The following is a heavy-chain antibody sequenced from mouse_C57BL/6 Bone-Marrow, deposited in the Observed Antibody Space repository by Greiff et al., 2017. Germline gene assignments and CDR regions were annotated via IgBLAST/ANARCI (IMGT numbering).Heavy chain of an antibody. CDR1: GFTFTDYY. Sequence: EVKLMESGGGLVQPGGSLSLSCAASGFTFTDYYMSWVRQPPGKALEWLGFIRNKANGYTTEYSASVKGRFTISRDNSQSILYLQMNALRAEDSATYYCARYKDYDYAYYYAMDYWGQGTSVTVSS. J-gene: IGHJ4*01. D-gene: IGHD2-4*01. V-gene: IGHV7-3*01. CDR2: IRNKANGYTT. CDR3: ARYKDYDYAYYYAMDY.